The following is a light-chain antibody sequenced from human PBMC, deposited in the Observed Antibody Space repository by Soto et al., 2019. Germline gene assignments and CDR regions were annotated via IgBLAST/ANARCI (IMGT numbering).Light chain of an antibody. J-gene: IGKJ5*01. CDR3: QQRSNWQTT. CDR1: QSVSSY. Sequence: EIVLTQSPATLSLSPGERATLSCRASQSVSSYLAWYQQKPGQAPRLLIYDASNRATGIPARFSGSGSGTDFTHTISSLEPEDFAVYYCQQRSNWQTTFGQGTRLEIK. V-gene: IGKV3-11*01. CDR2: DAS.